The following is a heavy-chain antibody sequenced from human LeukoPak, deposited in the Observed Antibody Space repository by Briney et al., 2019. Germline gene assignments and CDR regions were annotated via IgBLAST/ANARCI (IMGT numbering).Heavy chain of an antibody. V-gene: IGHV4-34*01. CDR1: GGSFSGYY. Sequence: PSETLSLTCAVYGGSFSGYYWSWIRQPPGKGLEWIGEINHSGSTNYNPSLKSRVTISVDTSKNQFSLKLSSVTAADTAVYYCARASRGGWYFYWGQGTLVTVSS. J-gene: IGHJ4*02. D-gene: IGHD6-19*01. CDR3: ARASRGGWYFY. CDR2: INHSGST.